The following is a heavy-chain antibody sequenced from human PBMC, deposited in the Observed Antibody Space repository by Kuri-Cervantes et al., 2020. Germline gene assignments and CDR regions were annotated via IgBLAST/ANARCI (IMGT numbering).Heavy chain of an antibody. V-gene: IGHV3-7*01. D-gene: IGHD1-26*01. CDR2: VIQDGSEK. Sequence: GGSLRLSCAISGFTFSRYNMNWVRQAPGKGLDWVANVIQDGSEKYSVDSVKGRFTISRDNAKNSLYLHMNSLRAEDTAVYYCARDSGARINLYYSYYYMDVWGKGTTVTVSS. J-gene: IGHJ6*03. CDR1: GFTFSRYN. CDR3: ARDSGARINLYYSYYYMDV.